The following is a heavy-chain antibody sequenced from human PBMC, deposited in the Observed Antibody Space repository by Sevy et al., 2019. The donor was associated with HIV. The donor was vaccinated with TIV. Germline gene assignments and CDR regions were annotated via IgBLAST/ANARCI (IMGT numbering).Heavy chain of an antibody. CDR3: AKSSKVDYFQH. CDR2: ISYDGSNK. Sequence: GGSLRLSCAASGFTFSSYGMHWVRQAPGKGLEWVAVISYDGSNKYYADSVKGRFTISRDNSKNTLYLQMNSLRAEDTVVYYCAKSSKVDYFQHWGQGTLVTVSS. V-gene: IGHV3-30*18. CDR1: GFTFSSYG. J-gene: IGHJ1*01.